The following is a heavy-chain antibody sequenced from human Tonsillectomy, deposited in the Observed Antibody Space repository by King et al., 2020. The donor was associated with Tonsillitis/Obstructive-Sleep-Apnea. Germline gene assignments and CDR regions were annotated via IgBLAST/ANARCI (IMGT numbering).Heavy chain of an antibody. CDR1: GFTFSSYA. Sequence: VQLVESGGGVVQPGRSLRLSCAASGFTFSSYAMHWVRQAPGKGLEWVAVISYDGSNKYYADSVKGRFTISRDNSKNTLYLQMNSLGAGDTAVYYCAREPGYSSSWYRWYFDLWGRGTLVTVSS. J-gene: IGHJ2*01. CDR3: AREPGYSSSWYRWYFDL. CDR2: ISYDGSNK. D-gene: IGHD6-13*01. V-gene: IGHV3-30*04.